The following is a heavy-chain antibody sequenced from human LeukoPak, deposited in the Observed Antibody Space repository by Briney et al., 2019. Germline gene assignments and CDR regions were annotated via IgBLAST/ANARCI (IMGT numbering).Heavy chain of an antibody. CDR2: INARGFIT. V-gene: IGHV3-23*01. D-gene: IGHD3-10*01. CDR1: GFTFNTLA. CDR3: TAYYGSGSYYHRQTYGMDV. J-gene: IGHJ6*02. Sequence: GGSLRLSCAASGFTFNTLAMSWVRQAPGKGLEWVSAINARGFITYYADSVKGRFTISRDNSKNTLFLQMNSLKTEDTAVYYCTAYYGSGSYYHRQTYGMDVWGQGTTVTVSS.